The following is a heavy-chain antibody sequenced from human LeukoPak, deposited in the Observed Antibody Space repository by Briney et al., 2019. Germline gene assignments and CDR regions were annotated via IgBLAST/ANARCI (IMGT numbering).Heavy chain of an antibody. Sequence: GRSLRLSCAASGFTFSSYAMHWVRQAPGKGLEWVAVISYDGSNKYYADSVKGRFTISRDNSKNTLYLQMNSLRAEDTAVYYCARVAAGTFDYWGQGTLVTVSS. CDR2: ISYDGSNK. J-gene: IGHJ4*02. V-gene: IGHV3-30-3*01. D-gene: IGHD6-13*01. CDR3: ARVAAGTFDY. CDR1: GFTFSSYA.